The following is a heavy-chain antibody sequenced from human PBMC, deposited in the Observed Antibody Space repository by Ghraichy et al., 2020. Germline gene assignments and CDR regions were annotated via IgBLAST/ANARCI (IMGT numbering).Heavy chain of an antibody. CDR2: IYYSGST. V-gene: IGHV4-39*01. D-gene: IGHD3-22*01. CDR1: GGSISSSSYY. CDR3: ARVSDSSGYEDWFDP. J-gene: IGHJ5*02. Sequence: SETLSLTCTVSGGSISSSSYYWGWIRQPPGKGLEWIGSIYYSGSTYYNPSLKSRVTISVDTSKNQFSLKLSSVTAADTAVYYCARVSDSSGYEDWFDPWGQGTLVTVSS.